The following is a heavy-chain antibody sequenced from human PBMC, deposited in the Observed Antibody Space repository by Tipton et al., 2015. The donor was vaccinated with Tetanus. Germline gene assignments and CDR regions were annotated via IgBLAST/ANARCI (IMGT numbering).Heavy chain of an antibody. CDR1: GFIFSSYG. J-gene: IGHJ4*02. Sequence: SLRLSCAASGFIFSSYGIHWVRQAPGKGLEWLAVSWYDGTDKYYADSVKGRFTISRDNSKNTLYLQMNSLRAEDTALYYCAREADCSGGSCFSGDFDTWGQGPQVPVSS. D-gene: IGHD2-15*01. CDR2: SWYDGTDK. CDR3: AREADCSGGSCFSGDFDT. V-gene: IGHV3-33*01.